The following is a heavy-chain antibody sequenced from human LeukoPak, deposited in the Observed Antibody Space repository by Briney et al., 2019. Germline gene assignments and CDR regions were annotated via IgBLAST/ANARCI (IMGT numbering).Heavy chain of an antibody. D-gene: IGHD2-15*01. CDR3: ASWVNSGYYSDY. J-gene: IGHJ4*02. CDR2: ISGDGSST. V-gene: IGHV3-74*01. CDR1: GFTASHYW. Sequence: PGGSLRLSCAASGFTASHYWMHWVRQAPGKGLVWVSRISGDGSSTNYADSVKGRFTISRDNAKNTLYLQMNSLRAEDTAVYYCASWVNSGYYSDYWGQGTLVTVSS.